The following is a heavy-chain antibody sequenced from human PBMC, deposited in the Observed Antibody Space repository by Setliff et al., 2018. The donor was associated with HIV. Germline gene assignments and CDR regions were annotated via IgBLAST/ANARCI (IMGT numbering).Heavy chain of an antibody. V-gene: IGHV4-39*01. Sequence: PSETLSLTCAVSGGSISSNTYYWGWIRQPPGKGLEWIGSIYYSGSTYYNPSPKSRVTISVDTSKNQFSLKLSSVTAADTAVYYCARQGAGIQVRYFDWPWDPWTLDFDIWGRGTLVTVS. CDR3: ARQGAGIQVRYFDWPWDPWTLDFDI. CDR2: IYYSGST. CDR1: GGSISSNTYY. D-gene: IGHD3-9*01. J-gene: IGHJ2*01.